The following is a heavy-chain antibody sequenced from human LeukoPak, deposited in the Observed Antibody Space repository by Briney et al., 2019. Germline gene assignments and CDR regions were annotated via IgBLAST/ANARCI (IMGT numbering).Heavy chain of an antibody. J-gene: IGHJ6*03. Sequence: SETLSLTCTVSGGSISSGGYYWSWIRQPPGKGLEWIGYIYHSGSTYYNPSLKSRVTISVDRSKNQFSLKLSSVTAADTAVYYCASRITMVRGARSYYMDVWGKGTTVTVSS. CDR1: GGSISSGGYY. CDR2: IYHSGST. CDR3: ASRITMVRGARSYYMDV. D-gene: IGHD3-10*01. V-gene: IGHV4-30-2*01.